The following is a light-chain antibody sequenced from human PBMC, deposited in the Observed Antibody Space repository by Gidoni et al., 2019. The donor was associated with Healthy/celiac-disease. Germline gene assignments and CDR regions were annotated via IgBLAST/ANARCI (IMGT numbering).Light chain of an antibody. CDR1: QGISSY. CDR3: QQLKRYPLT. J-gene: IGKJ4*01. CDR2: AAS. V-gene: IGKV1-9*01. Sequence: DLQLTHSPSFLSASVGYRVTITCRASQGISSYLAWYQQKPGKAPKLLIYAASTLQGGVPSRFSGSGSGTEFTLTISSLQPEDFATYYCQQLKRYPLTFXGXTKVEIK.